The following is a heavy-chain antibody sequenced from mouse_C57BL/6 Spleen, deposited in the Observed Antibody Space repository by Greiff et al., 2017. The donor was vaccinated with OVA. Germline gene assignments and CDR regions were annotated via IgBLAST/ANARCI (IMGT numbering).Heavy chain of an antibody. CDR2: ISSGSSTI. D-gene: IGHD1-1*01. V-gene: IGHV5-17*01. CDR1: GFTFSDYG. Sequence: EVKLVESGGGLVKPGGSLKLSCAASGFTFSDYGMHWVRQAPEKGLEWVAYISSGSSTIYYANTVKGRFTISRDNAKNTLFLQMTILRSEDTAMYYCARSVVASYYYAMDYWGQGTSVTVSS. CDR3: ARSVVASYYYAMDY. J-gene: IGHJ4*01.